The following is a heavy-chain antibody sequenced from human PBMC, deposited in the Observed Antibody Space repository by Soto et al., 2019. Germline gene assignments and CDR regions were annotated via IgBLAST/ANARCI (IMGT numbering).Heavy chain of an antibody. V-gene: IGHV4-59*11. CDR2: ISYSGST. CDR3: ARADPDASVGY. D-gene: IGHD3-16*01. J-gene: IGHJ4*02. Sequence: ASETLSFTCSVSGVSMSSHYWTWLRQPPGKGLEWIGYISYSGSTYYNPSLKSRVTISADTSRNQFSLKLSSVIAADTAVYFCARADPDASVGYWGQGTLVTVSS. CDR1: GVSMSSHY.